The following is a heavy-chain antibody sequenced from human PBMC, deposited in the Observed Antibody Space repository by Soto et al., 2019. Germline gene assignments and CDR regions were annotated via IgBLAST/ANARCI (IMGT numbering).Heavy chain of an antibody. V-gene: IGHV3-23*01. D-gene: IGHD2-15*01. J-gene: IGHJ4*02. Sequence: GESLKISCAVSGFTFSNYAMSWVRQAPGKGLEWLSGISGSGDSTYYTDSVRGRFTISRDSSKNTLYLQMNSLRAEDTAVYYCAKRHCSGGDCYAIDHWGQGTQVTVSS. CDR1: GFTFSNYA. CDR2: ISGSGDST. CDR3: AKRHCSGGDCYAIDH.